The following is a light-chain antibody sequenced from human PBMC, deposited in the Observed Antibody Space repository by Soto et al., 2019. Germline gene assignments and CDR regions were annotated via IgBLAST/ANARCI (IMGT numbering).Light chain of an antibody. V-gene: IGKV1-5*01. J-gene: IGKJ1*01. CDR1: QSLSSY. CDR3: QQYMA. Sequence: DIQMTQSPSTLSASVGDNITITCRASQSLSSYLAWYQQKPGKAPKLLIFDASRLERGVPSRFSGSGSGTEFRLTISSLQPDDFSNKYCQQYMAFGQGTKVELK. CDR2: DAS.